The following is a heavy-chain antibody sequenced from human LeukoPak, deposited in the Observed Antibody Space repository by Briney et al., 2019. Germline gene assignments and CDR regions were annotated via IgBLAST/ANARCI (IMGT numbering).Heavy chain of an antibody. CDR2: IKSKTDGGTT. J-gene: IGHJ4*02. CDR1: GFTFSTYE. V-gene: IGHV3-15*01. CDR3: TTELVVPAVGVPNIDY. Sequence: GGSLRLSCAASGFTFSTYEMNWVRQAPGKGLEWVGRIKSKTDGGTTDYAAPVKGRFTISRDDSKNTLYLQMNSLKTEDTAVYYCTTELVVPAVGVPNIDYWGQGTLVTVSS. D-gene: IGHD2-2*01.